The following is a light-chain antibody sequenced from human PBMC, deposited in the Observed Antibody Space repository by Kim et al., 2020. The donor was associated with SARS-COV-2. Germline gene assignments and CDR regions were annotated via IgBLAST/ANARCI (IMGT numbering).Light chain of an antibody. Sequence: EIVLTQSPATLSLSPGERATLSCRASESVKHFLNWYQQKPGQAPRLLIYDTSKGATGVPARFSGSGSGTDFTLTISSLEPEDFAVYYCHQRYKWPLTFGGGTKVDIK. CDR2: DTS. J-gene: IGKJ4*01. CDR3: HQRYKWPLT. V-gene: IGKV3-11*01. CDR1: ESVKHF.